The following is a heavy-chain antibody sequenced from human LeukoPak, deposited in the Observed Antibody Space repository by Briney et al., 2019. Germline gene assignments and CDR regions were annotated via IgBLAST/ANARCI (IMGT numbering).Heavy chain of an antibody. V-gene: IGHV3-64*01. CDR1: GFTFSSYA. D-gene: IGHD6-13*01. Sequence: GGSLRLSCAASGFTFSSYAMYWVRQAPGKGLEYVSAISSNGGSTYYANSVKGRFTISRDNSKNTLYLQMGSLRAEDMAVYYCARVAAAGTADYWGQGTLVTVSS. CDR3: ARVAAAGTADY. J-gene: IGHJ4*02. CDR2: ISSNGGST.